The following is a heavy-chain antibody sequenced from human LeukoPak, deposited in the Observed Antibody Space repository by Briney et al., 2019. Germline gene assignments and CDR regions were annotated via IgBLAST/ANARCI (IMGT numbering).Heavy chain of an antibody. CDR3: ARWYKYSSSWSPVNWFDP. D-gene: IGHD6-6*01. Sequence: PSGTLSLTCTVSGGSNSSYYWSWIRQPPGKGLEWIGYIYYSGSTNYNPSLKSRVTISVDTSKNQFSLKLSSVTAADTAVYYCARWYKYSSSWSPVNWFDPWGQGTLVTVSS. V-gene: IGHV4-59*01. CDR2: IYYSGST. CDR1: GGSNSSYY. J-gene: IGHJ5*02.